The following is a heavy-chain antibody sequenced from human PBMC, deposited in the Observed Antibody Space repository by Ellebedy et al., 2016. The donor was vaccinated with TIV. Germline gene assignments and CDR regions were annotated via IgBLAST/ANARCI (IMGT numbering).Heavy chain of an antibody. CDR2: IKQDGSEK. Sequence: GESLKISXAASGFTFSGYWMSWVRQAPGKGLEWVASIKQDGSEKNYVDSVEGRFTVSRDNAENSLYLQMNSLRAEDTAVYYCATDRRGYFDYWGQGTLVTVSS. CDR3: ATDRRGYFDY. V-gene: IGHV3-7*01. CDR1: GFTFSGYW. J-gene: IGHJ4*02. D-gene: IGHD3-16*01.